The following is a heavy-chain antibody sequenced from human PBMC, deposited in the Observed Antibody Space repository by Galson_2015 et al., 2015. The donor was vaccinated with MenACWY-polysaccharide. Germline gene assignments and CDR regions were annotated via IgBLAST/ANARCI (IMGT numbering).Heavy chain of an antibody. D-gene: IGHD3-16*02. CDR2: ISGTGGTT. V-gene: IGHV3-23*01. CDR3: AKAGGISRGMDV. J-gene: IGHJ6*02. Sequence: SLRLSCAASTFTFSSYAMRWVRQSPGKGLEWVSGISGTGGTTYYVDSVKGRFTISRDNFKNTVYLQMNSLRGEDTAVYYCAKAGGISRGMDVWGQGTTVTVSS. CDR1: TFTFSSYA.